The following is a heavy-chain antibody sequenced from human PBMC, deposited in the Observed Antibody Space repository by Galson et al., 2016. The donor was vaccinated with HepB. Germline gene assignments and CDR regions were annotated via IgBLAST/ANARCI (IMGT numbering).Heavy chain of an antibody. CDR3: ARDPITTTTWYYYGLDV. V-gene: IGHV1-18*01. CDR2: IAPYNGNT. D-gene: IGHD1-7*01. CDR1: GYIFTNYG. J-gene: IGHJ6*02. Sequence: SVKVSCKASGYIFTNYGLSWVRQAPGQGLEXMGWIAPYNGNTNYAQKFQGRVTMTADTSTSTAFMALRSLRSDDTAVYYCARDPITTTTWYYYGLDVWGQGTAVTVSS.